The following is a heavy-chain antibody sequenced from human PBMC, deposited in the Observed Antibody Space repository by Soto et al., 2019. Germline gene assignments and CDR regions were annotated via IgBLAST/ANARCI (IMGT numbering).Heavy chain of an antibody. CDR1: GFTFSSYG. V-gene: IGHV3-33*01. CDR3: ARAPYYYDSSGYSNWFDP. D-gene: IGHD3-22*01. J-gene: IGHJ5*02. CDR2: IWYDGSNK. Sequence: QVQLVESGGGVVQPGRSLRLSCAASGFTFSSYGMHWVRQAPGKGLEWVAGIWYDGSNKYYADSVKGRFTISRDNSKNTLYLQMNSLRAEDTAVYYCARAPYYYDSSGYSNWFDPWGQGTLVTVSS.